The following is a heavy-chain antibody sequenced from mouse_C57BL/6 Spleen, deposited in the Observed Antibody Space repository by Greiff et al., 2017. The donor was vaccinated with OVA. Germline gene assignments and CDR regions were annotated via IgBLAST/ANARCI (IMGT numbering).Heavy chain of an antibody. J-gene: IGHJ2*01. Sequence: VQLQQPGAELVKPGASVKLSCKASGYTFTSYWMHWVKQRPGQGLEWIGMIHPNSGSTNYNEKFKSKATLTVDKSSSTAYMQLSSLTSEDSAVYYCARFTTVVATDFDYWGQGTTLTVSS. CDR1: GYTFTSYW. D-gene: IGHD1-1*01. CDR3: ARFTTVVATDFDY. V-gene: IGHV1-64*01. CDR2: IHPNSGST.